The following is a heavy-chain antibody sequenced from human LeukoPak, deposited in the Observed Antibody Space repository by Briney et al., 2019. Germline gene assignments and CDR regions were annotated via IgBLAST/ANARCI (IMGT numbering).Heavy chain of an antibody. J-gene: IGHJ4*02. V-gene: IGHV3-23*01. CDR1: GFTFKSYA. CDR2: MSGSGGST. Sequence: GGSLRLSCAASGFTFKSYAMTWVRQAPGKGLEWVSVMSGSGGSTYYADSVKGRFTISRDNSKNTLYLQMNSLRAEDTAVYYCAKVVGATTRGYFDYWGQGTLVTVSS. D-gene: IGHD1-26*01. CDR3: AKVVGATTRGYFDY.